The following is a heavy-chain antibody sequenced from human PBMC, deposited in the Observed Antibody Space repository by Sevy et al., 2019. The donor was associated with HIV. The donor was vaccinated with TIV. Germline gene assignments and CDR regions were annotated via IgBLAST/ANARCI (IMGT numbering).Heavy chain of an antibody. CDR1: GFTFSSYR. Sequence: GGSLRLSCTASGFTFSSYRMNWVRQAPGKGLEWVSSISYSSFYKYYADSVKGRFTISRDNAKNSLYLQMNSLRADDAAVYYCARDEGSSGFDAFDIWGQGTMVTVSS. J-gene: IGHJ3*02. D-gene: IGHD3-22*01. CDR3: ARDEGSSGFDAFDI. CDR2: ISYSSFYK. V-gene: IGHV3-21*01.